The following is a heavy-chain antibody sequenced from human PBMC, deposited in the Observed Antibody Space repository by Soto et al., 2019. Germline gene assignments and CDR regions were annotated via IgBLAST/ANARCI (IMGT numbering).Heavy chain of an antibody. Sequence: GGSLRLSCAASGFTFSSYAMHWVRQAPGKGLEWVAVISYDGSNKYYADSVKGRFTISRDNSKNTLYLQMNSLRAEDTAVYYCARAPEARGLRWQRLNWFDPWGQGTLVTVSS. CDR3: ARAPEARGLRWQRLNWFDP. D-gene: IGHD4-17*01. V-gene: IGHV3-30-3*01. CDR1: GFTFSSYA. J-gene: IGHJ5*02. CDR2: ISYDGSNK.